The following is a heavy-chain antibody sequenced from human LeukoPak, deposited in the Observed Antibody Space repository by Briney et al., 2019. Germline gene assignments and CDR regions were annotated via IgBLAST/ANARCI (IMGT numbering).Heavy chain of an antibody. CDR3: ARDTRISAFDY. J-gene: IGHJ4*02. CDR1: GYTFTSYY. CDR2: INPSGGST. D-gene: IGHD3-3*02. Sequence: ASVKVSCKASGYTFTSYYMHWVRQAPGQGLEWMGIINPSGGSTSYAQKFQGRVTMTRDMSSSTVYMELSSLRSEDTAVYYCARDTRISAFDYWGQGTLVTVSS. V-gene: IGHV1-46*01.